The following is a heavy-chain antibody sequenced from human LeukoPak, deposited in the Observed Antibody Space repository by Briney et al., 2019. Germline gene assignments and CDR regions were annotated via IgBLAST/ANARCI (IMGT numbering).Heavy chain of an antibody. CDR3: AREKPPWTYYDSSGPIDY. CDR1: GYTFTSYG. Sequence: ASVNVSCKASGYTFTSYGISWVRQAPGQGLEWMGWISPYNGNTNYAQKLQGRVTMTTDTSTSTAYMELRSLRSEDAAVYDCAREKPPWTYYDSSGPIDYWGQGTLVTVSS. J-gene: IGHJ4*02. D-gene: IGHD3-22*01. V-gene: IGHV1-18*01. CDR2: ISPYNGNT.